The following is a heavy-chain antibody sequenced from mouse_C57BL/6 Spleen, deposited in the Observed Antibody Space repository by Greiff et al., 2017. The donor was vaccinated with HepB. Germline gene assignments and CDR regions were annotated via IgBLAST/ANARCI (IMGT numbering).Heavy chain of an antibody. CDR2: IYPGDGDT. D-gene: IGHD1-1*01. J-gene: IGHJ3*01. V-gene: IGHV1-82*01. Sequence: VQLQQSGPELVKPGASVKISCKASGYAFSSSWMNWVKQRPGKGLEWIGRIYPGDGDTNYNGKFKGKATLTADKSSSTAYMQLSSLTSEDSAVYFWARNYGSSYGFAYWGQGTLVTVSA. CDR1: GYAFSSSW. CDR3: ARNYGSSYGFAY.